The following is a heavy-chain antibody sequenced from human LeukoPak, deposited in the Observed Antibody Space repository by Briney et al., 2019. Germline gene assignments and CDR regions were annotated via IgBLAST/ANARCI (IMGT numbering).Heavy chain of an antibody. CDR1: GYSFTSYW. D-gene: IGHD3-22*01. V-gene: IGHV5-51*01. CDR2: IHPGDSDT. J-gene: IGHJ4*02. Sequence: GESLKISCKGSGYSFTSYWIGWVRQMPGKGLEWMGIIHPGDSDTRYSPSFQGQVTISADKSISTAYLQWSSLKASDTAMYYCASVYYYGSSGYEYYFDYWGQGTLVTVSS. CDR3: ASVYYYGSSGYEYYFDY.